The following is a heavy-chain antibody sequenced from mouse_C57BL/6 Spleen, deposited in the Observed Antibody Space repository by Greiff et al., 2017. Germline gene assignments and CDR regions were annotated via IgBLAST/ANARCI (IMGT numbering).Heavy chain of an antibody. J-gene: IGHJ4*01. CDR3: ARNWDNYAMDY. D-gene: IGHD4-1*01. CDR2: IWSGGST. Sequence: VKLMESGPGLVQPSQSLSITCTVSGFSLTSYGVHWVRQSPGTGLEWLGVIWSGGSTDYNAAFISRLSISKDNSKSQVFFKMNNLQADDTAIYYCARNWDNYAMDYWGQGTSVTVSS. CDR1: GFSLTSYG. V-gene: IGHV2-2*01.